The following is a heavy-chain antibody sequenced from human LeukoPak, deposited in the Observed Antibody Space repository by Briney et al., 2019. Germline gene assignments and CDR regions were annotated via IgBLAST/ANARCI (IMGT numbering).Heavy chain of an antibody. CDR2: IGSSSYI. Sequence: GGSLRLSCAASGFTFGSYSMNWVRQAPGKGLEWVSSIGSSSYIYYADSVKGRFTISRDNAKNSLYLQMNSLRAEDTAVYYCARPRDRSITIFGVDRDAFDIWGQGTMVTVSS. CDR3: ARPRDRSITIFGVDRDAFDI. V-gene: IGHV3-21*01. D-gene: IGHD3-3*01. CDR1: GFTFGSYS. J-gene: IGHJ3*02.